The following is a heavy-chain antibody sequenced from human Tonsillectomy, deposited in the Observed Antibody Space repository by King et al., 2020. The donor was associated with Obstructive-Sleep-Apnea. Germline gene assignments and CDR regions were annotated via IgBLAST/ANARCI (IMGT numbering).Heavy chain of an antibody. D-gene: IGHD6-19*01. CDR2: IYWNDDK. Sequence: VTLKESGPTLVKPTQTLTLTCTFSGFSLSTSGVGVGWIRQPPGKALEWLALIYWNDDKRYSPSLNNRLTITKDTSKNQVVLTMTNMDPVDTATYYCAHAPVAVTGGVVDYWGQGTLVTVSS. CDR1: GFSLSTSGVG. CDR3: AHAPVAVTGGVVDY. V-gene: IGHV2-5*01. J-gene: IGHJ4*02.